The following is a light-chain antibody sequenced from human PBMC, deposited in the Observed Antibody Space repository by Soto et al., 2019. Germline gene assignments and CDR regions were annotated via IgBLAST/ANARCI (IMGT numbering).Light chain of an antibody. CDR1: QDFSNF. CDR2: DAS. J-gene: IGKJ4*01. V-gene: IGKV1-9*01. Sequence: DIQLTQSPSFLSASIGDRVTITCRASQDFSNFLAWYQQKPGRAPKLLMYDASTLQSGVPSRFSGSGSGTDFTLTISSLQPEDFATYYCQQLYSFPLTFGGGTKVEIK. CDR3: QQLYSFPLT.